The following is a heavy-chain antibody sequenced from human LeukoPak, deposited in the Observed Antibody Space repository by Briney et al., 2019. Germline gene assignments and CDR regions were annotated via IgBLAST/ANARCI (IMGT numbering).Heavy chain of an antibody. J-gene: IGHJ6*02. CDR2: INHSGST. D-gene: IGHD2-15*01. V-gene: IGHV4-34*01. CDR3: ARALRYCSGGSCYYYYHYYGMDV. Sequence: SETLSLTCAVYGGSFSGYYWSWIRQPPGKGLEWIGEINHSGSTNYNPSLKSRVTISVDTSKNQFSLKLSSVTAADTAVYYCARALRYCSGGSCYYYYHYYGMDVWGQGTTVTVSS. CDR1: GGSFSGYY.